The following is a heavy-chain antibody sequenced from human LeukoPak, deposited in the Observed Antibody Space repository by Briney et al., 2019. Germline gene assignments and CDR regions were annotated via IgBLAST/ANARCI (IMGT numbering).Heavy chain of an antibody. D-gene: IGHD6-13*01. CDR3: ARDRLGIAAAASDY. CDR1: GFTFSSYA. V-gene: IGHV3-23*01. CDR2: ISGSGGNT. Sequence: GGSLRLSCAASGFTFSSYAMSWVRQAPGKGLEWVSAISGSGGNTYYADSVKGRFTISRDNSKNTLYLQMNSLRAEDMAVYYCARDRLGIAAAASDYWGQGTLVTVSS. J-gene: IGHJ4*02.